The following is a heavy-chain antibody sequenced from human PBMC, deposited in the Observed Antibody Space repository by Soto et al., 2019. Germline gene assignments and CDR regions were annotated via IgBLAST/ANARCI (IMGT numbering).Heavy chain of an antibody. J-gene: IGHJ4*02. CDR1: GGSISIYY. D-gene: IGHD3-22*01. CDR2: ISYSGST. Sequence: SETLSLTCTVSGGSISIYYWSWIRHPPGKGLEWIGYISYSGSTNYNPSLKSRVTISVDTSKNQLSLKLSSVTAADAAVYYCARVGRYYDSSGYSVDFWGQGTLVTVSS. CDR3: ARVGRYYDSSGYSVDF. V-gene: IGHV4-59*01.